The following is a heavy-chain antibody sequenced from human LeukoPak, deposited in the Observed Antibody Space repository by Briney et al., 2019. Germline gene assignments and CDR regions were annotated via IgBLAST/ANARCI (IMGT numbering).Heavy chain of an antibody. J-gene: IGHJ5*02. CDR1: GFTFSSYA. V-gene: IGHV3-23*01. CDR3: AKTPTRITGTTLVAP. Sequence: VGSLRLSCAASGFTFSSYAMSWVRQAPGKGLEWVSAISGSGGSTYYADSVKGRFTISRDNSKNTLYLQMNSLRAEDTAVYYCAKTPTRITGTTLVAPWGQGTLVTVSS. D-gene: IGHD1-7*01. CDR2: ISGSGGST.